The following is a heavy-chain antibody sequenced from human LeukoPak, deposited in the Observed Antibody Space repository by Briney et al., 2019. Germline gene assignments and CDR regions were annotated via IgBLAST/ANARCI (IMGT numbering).Heavy chain of an antibody. Sequence: SETLSLTCTVSGDSISSNNYYWAWIRQPPGKGLEWIGSVHNVGSTYYNLSLRSRVTMSIDTSKNQFSLRLNSVTAADTAVYYCARHAEYNSGWHFYLDHWGQGILVTVSS. CDR2: VHNVGST. CDR1: GDSISSNNYY. CDR3: ARHAEYNSGWHFYLDH. J-gene: IGHJ4*02. D-gene: IGHD6-19*01. V-gene: IGHV4-39*01.